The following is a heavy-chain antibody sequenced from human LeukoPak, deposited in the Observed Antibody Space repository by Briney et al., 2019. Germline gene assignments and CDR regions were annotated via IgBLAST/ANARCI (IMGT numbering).Heavy chain of an antibody. CDR2: IDYSGST. CDR3: ARGVGATFHNWFDP. V-gene: IGHV4-59*01. CDR1: GGTISSYY. J-gene: IGHJ5*02. Sequence: SETLSLTCTVSGGTISSYYWSWIRQPPGKGLGWIAYIDYSGSTNYNPSLKSRVTISVDASKNQFSLKLSSVTAADTAVYYCARGVGATFHNWFDPWGQGTLVTVSS. D-gene: IGHD1-26*01.